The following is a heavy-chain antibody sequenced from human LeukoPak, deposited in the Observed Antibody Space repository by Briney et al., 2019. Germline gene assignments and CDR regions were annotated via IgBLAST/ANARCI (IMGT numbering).Heavy chain of an antibody. CDR1: GFIFSTYT. J-gene: IGHJ4*02. V-gene: IGHV3-23*01. Sequence: GGSLRLSCAASGFIFSTYTMRWVRQAPGKGLEWVSIISGGDVSPYYADSVRGRFTISRDNSKNTLYLQMNSLRAEDTAVYYCAKGESHPKYYFDYWGQGTLVTVSS. CDR2: ISGGDVSP. CDR3: AKGESHPKYYFDY. D-gene: IGHD3-10*01.